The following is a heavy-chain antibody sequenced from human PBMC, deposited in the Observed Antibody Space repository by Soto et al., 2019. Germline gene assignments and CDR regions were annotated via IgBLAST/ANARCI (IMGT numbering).Heavy chain of an antibody. CDR2: IKSGGNT. V-gene: IGHV3-66*01. J-gene: IGHJ6*02. CDR3: VRENYYYGMDV. CDR1: GFTVSTDW. Sequence: GGSLRLSCAASGFTVSTDWMYWVRQAPGKGLEWVSLIKSGGNTYYADSVEGRFTISRDNSKNTVFLQMNSLRAEDTAVYYCVRENYYYGMDVWGQGTTVTV.